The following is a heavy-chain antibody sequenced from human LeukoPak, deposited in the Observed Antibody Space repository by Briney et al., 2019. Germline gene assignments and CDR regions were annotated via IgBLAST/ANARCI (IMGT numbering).Heavy chain of an antibody. CDR2: LSSDGSNK. J-gene: IGHJ3*02. D-gene: IGHD3-10*01. V-gene: IGHV3-30*18. CDR1: ALTFNSYG. CDR3: VKESRVVRGVIMDAFDM. Sequence: GGSLRLSCAASALTFNSYGMHWVRQAPGKGLEWVAVLSSDGSNKYYADSVKGRLTISRDNSKNTVYLQMSSLRAEDTAVYYCVKESRVVRGVIMDAFDMWGQGTMVTVSS.